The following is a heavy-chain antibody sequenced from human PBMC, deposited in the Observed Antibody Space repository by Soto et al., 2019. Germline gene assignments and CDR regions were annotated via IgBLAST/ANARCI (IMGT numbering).Heavy chain of an antibody. CDR1: GFTFSSYA. CDR3: AKAQAVVVAATPLDY. J-gene: IGHJ4*02. D-gene: IGHD2-15*01. Sequence: PGGSLRLSCAASGFTFSSYAMSWVRQAPGKGLEWVSAISGSGGSTYYADSVKGRFTISRDNSKNTLYLQMNSLRAEDTAVYYCAKAQAVVVAATPLDYWGQGTLVTVSS. CDR2: ISGSGGST. V-gene: IGHV3-23*01.